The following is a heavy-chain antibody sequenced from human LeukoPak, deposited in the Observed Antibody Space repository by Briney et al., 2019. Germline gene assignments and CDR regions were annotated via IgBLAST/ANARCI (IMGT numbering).Heavy chain of an antibody. J-gene: IGHJ4*02. Sequence: SETLSLTCAVYGGSFSGYFWSWVRQPPGKGLEWIGEINHSGSTKYSPSLKSRVTISVDKSKNQFSLKLSSVTAADTAVYYCARVHISAMVRGVNFDYWGQGTLVTVSS. CDR3: ARVHISAMVRGVNFDY. CDR1: GGSFSGYF. CDR2: INHSGST. V-gene: IGHV4-34*01. D-gene: IGHD3-10*01.